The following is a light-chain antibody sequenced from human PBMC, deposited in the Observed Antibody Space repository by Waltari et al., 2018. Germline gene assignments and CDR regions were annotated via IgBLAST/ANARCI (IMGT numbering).Light chain of an antibody. CDR3: QKYGSVPRT. V-gene: IGKV3-20*01. CDR2: GAS. J-gene: IGKJ1*01. CDR1: QSVSTNY. Sequence: EIVLTPSPGTLSLSPGDRATLSCRASQSVSTNYLAWYQQQLGQAPRLPICGASSRATGIPTRFIGSGSGKDFSHTISRLGPRVFAVYGGQKYGSVPRTFGQGTKVEIK.